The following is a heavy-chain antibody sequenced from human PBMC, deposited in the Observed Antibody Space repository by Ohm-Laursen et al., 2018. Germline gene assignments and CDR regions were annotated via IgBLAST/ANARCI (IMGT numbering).Heavy chain of an antibody. CDR2: INHRGST. Sequence: SETLSLTCAVYGGSFSAYYWSWIRQPPGKGLERIGEINHRGSTDYNPSLKSRVTISVDTSKKQFSLKLSSVTAADTAMYYCAAWHGYFDIWGRGTLVTVSS. CDR1: GGSFSAYY. V-gene: IGHV4-34*01. J-gene: IGHJ2*01. CDR3: AAWHGYFDI.